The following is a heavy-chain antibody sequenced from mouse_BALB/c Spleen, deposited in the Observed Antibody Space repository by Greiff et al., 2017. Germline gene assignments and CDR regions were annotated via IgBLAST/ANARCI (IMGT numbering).Heavy chain of an antibody. Sequence: EVKVVESGGGLVKPGGSLKLSCAASGFTFSSYAMSWVRQTPEKRLEWVASISSGGSTYYPDSVKGRFTISRDNARNILYLQMSSLRSEDTAMYYCARDGYYETYYFDYWGQGTTLTVSS. V-gene: IGHV5-6-5*01. J-gene: IGHJ2*01. D-gene: IGHD2-3*01. CDR1: GFTFSSYA. CDR3: ARDGYYETYYFDY. CDR2: ISSGGST.